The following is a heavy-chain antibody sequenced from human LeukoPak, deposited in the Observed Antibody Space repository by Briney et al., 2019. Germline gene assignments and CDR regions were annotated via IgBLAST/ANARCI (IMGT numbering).Heavy chain of an antibody. CDR2: ISYDGSNK. D-gene: IGHD3-22*01. CDR1: GFTFSSYA. V-gene: IGHV3-30-3*01. CDR3: ARAHLPHYYDSSGWYYFDY. Sequence: GRSLRLSCAAPGFTFSSYAMHWVRQAPGKGLEWVAVISYDGSNKYYADSVKGRFTISRDNSKNTLYLQMNSLRDEDTAMYYCARAHLPHYYDSSGWYYFDYLGQGTLVTVSS. J-gene: IGHJ4*02.